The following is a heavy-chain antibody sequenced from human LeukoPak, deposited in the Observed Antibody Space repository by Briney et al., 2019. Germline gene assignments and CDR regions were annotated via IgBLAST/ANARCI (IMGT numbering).Heavy chain of an antibody. V-gene: IGHV4-59*01. D-gene: IGHD2-2*01. J-gene: IGHJ4*02. CDR2: IYYTGTT. CDR1: GAPLSSYF. CDR3: ASSTQLGPSFFDF. Sequence: SETLSLTCTVSGAPLSSYFWTWIRQPPGKGLEWSGYIYYTGTTNFNPSLKSRVTTSVDTSKNQFSLNLSSVTAADTAVYYCASSTQLGPSFFDFWGRGTLVTVSS.